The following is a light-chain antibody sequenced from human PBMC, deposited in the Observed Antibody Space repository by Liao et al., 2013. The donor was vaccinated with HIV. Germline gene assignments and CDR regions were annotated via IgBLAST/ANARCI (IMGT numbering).Light chain of an antibody. Sequence: SYELTQPPSVSVSPGQTATITCSGDKLGDKYASWYQQKAGLSPVLVIYQDTKRPSGIPERFSGSSSGTTVTLTISGVQAEDEADYYCQSADSSGTYVFGTGTKVTVL. CDR3: QSADSSGTYV. CDR2: QDT. J-gene: IGLJ1*01. V-gene: IGLV3-25*03. CDR1: KLGDKY.